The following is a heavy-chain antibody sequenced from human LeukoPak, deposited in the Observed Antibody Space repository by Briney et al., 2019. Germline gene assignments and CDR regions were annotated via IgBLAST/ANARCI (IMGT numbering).Heavy chain of an antibody. CDR2: ISWNSGDI. J-gene: IGHJ4*02. CDR3: AKAPFCSGGSCPRNFDY. CDR1: GFTFDDYG. D-gene: IGHD2-15*01. Sequence: GGSLRLSCAASGFTFDDYGMHWVRQPPGKGLEWVSGISWNSGDIGYADSVKGRSTISRDNAKNTLYLQMNSLRAGDTALYYCAKAPFCSGGSCPRNFDYWGQGTLVTVSS. V-gene: IGHV3-9*01.